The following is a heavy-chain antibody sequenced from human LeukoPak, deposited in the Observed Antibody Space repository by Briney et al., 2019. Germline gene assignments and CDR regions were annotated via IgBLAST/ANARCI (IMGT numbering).Heavy chain of an antibody. CDR1: GYTFTTYD. Sequence: ASVNVSCKPSGYTFTTYDVNWVRQAPGQGLEWMGWMSPNSGNTGYAQNFQGRVTMTTNTSITTTYLELSSLRSWDPTTYYCAKSTAHTNCDIWSIPPGKMDIWGKGATVTVSS. CDR2: MSPNSGNT. D-gene: IGHD3-3*01. J-gene: IGHJ6*04. CDR3: AKSTAHTNCDIWSIPPGKMDI. V-gene: IGHV1-8*01.